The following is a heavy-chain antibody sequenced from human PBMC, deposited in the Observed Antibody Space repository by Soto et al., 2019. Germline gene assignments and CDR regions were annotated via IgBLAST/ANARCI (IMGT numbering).Heavy chain of an antibody. D-gene: IGHD3-16*02. J-gene: IGHJ4*02. CDR1: GFTFSSYG. CDR3: AKDRALYDYIWGSYRPIDY. CDR2: ISYDGSNK. Sequence: GGSLRLSCAASGFTFSSYGMHWVRQAPGKGLEWVAVISYDGSNKYYADSVKGRFTISRDNSKNTLYLQMNSLRAEDTAVYYCAKDRALYDYIWGSYRPIDYWGQGTLVTVSS. V-gene: IGHV3-30*18.